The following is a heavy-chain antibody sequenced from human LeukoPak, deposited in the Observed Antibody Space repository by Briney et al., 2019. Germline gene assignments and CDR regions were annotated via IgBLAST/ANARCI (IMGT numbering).Heavy chain of an antibody. V-gene: IGHV3-53*04. CDR1: GFTFSSNY. CDR3: ARGPTNSLFDY. Sequence: PGGSLRLSCAASGFTFSSNYMSWVRQAPGKGLEWVSVIYSGGSTYYADSVKGRFTISRHNSKNTLYLQMNSLRAEDTAVYYCARGPTNSLFDYWGQGTLVTVSS. CDR2: IYSGGST. J-gene: IGHJ4*02. D-gene: IGHD2-8*01.